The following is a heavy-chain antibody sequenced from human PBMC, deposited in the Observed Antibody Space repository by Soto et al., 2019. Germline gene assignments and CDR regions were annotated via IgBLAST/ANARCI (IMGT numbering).Heavy chain of an antibody. J-gene: IGHJ6*03. Sequence: EMQLVESGGGLVNPGGSLRLSCAASGLIVNNNYMNWVRQAPGKGLEWVSVIHSGNSASYADSVMGRFTISRHNSKNMVYLQMNSLGAEDTAVYYCAGDPGYCSGGMCCRYMDVWGKGTTVTVSS. CDR2: IHSGNSA. D-gene: IGHD2-15*01. V-gene: IGHV3-53*04. CDR1: GLIVNNNY. CDR3: AGDPGYCSGGMCCRYMDV.